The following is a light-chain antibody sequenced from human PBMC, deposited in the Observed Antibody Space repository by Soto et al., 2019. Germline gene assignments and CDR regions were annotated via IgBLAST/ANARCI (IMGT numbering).Light chain of an antibody. CDR1: QDISSF. V-gene: IGKV1-9*01. J-gene: IGKJ1*01. CDR3: QQYDTELWT. CDR2: AAS. Sequence: DIQLTQSPSFLSASVGDRVTITCRASQDISSFLAWYQQKEGKAPKLLIFAASTLQSGVPSRFSGSGSGTDFTLTISELEPEDFAVYYCQQYDTELWTFGHGTKVDIK.